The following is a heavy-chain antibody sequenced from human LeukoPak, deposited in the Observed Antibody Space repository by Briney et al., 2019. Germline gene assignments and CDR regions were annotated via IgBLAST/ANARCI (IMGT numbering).Heavy chain of an antibody. D-gene: IGHD3-10*01. CDR1: GFTVSRNY. CDR3: ARDAERIRATDGFDI. CDR2: MYSDGST. Sequence: GGSLRLSCAASGFTVSRNYMSWVRQAPGKGLDWVSIMYSDGSTYYADSVKGRFTISRDSSKNTLYLQMNSLRAEDTAVYYCARDAERIRATDGFDIWGQGTMVTVSS. J-gene: IGHJ3*02. V-gene: IGHV3-66*01.